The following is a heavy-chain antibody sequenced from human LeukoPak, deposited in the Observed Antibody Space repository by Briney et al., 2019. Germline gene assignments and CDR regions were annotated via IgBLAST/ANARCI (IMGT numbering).Heavy chain of an antibody. CDR1: RFTFSTFG. CDR3: ARDVDTSSHSSQLDP. CDR2: IQSDGSKQ. J-gene: IGHJ5*02. D-gene: IGHD5-18*01. Sequence: GGSLRLSCATARFTFSTFGIHWVRQTPGKGLEWAAAIQSDGSKQYYGDSVKGRFTISRDSSKNTVYLQMNSLRDKDTAVYYCARDVDTSSHSSQLDPWGQGTLVTVSS. V-gene: IGHV3-33*01.